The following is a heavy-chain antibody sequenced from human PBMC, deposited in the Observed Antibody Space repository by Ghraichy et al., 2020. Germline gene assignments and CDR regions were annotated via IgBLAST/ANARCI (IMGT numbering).Heavy chain of an antibody. CDR1: GGSFSGYY. CDR2: INHSGST. Sequence: SETLSLTCAVYGGSFSGYYWSWIRQPPGKGLEWIGEINHSGSTNYNPSLKSRVTISVDTSKNQFSLKLSSVTAADTAVYYCARGPQRITMIVVVITRGDPHDAFDIWGQGTMVTVSS. D-gene: IGHD3-22*01. CDR3: ARGPQRITMIVVVITRGDPHDAFDI. J-gene: IGHJ3*02. V-gene: IGHV4-34*01.